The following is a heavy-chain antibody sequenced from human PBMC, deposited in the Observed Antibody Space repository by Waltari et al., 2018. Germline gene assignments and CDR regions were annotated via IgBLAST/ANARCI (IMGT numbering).Heavy chain of an antibody. Sequence: EVQLGAFGGGLDLQGGSLRLPCAASGFTFGIYWMSWVRQAPGKGLECVANIKLDGSAKNYVDSVKGLFTISRDNAKNSLYLQMNSLRAEDTAMYYCARQGNMDVWGQGTTVTVSS. CDR1: GFTFGIYW. CDR3: ARQGNMDV. J-gene: IGHJ6*02. CDR2: IKLDGSAK. V-gene: IGHV3-7*01.